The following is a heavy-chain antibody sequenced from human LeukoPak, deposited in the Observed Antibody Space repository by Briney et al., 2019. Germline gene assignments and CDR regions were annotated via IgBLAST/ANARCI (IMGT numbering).Heavy chain of an antibody. V-gene: IGHV3-30*02. Sequence: GGSLRLSCAASGFIFSNYALAWVRQAPGKVLEWVAFIRYDGSNKYYADSVKGRFTISRDNSKNTLYLQMNSLRAEDTAIYYCAKDWSKWGQGTLVTVSS. CDR1: GFIFSNYA. CDR2: IRYDGSNK. J-gene: IGHJ4*02. CDR3: AKDWSK.